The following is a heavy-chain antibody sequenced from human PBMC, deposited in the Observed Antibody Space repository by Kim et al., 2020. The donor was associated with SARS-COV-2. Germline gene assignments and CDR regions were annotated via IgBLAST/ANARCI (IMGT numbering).Heavy chain of an antibody. J-gene: IGHJ6*02. CDR3: ARGGYGSGSYYPYYYYYGMDV. CDR2: ISYDGSNK. D-gene: IGHD3-10*01. CDR1: GFTFSSYG. V-gene: IGHV3-33*05. Sequence: GGSLRLSCAASGFTFSSYGMHWVRQAPGKGLEWVAVISYDGSNKYYADSVKGRFTISRDNSKNTLYLQMNSLRAEDTAVYYCARGGYGSGSYYPYYYYYGMDVWGQGTTVTVSS.